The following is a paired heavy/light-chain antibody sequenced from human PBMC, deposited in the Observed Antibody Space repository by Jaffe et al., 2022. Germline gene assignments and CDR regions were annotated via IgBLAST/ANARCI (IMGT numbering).Light chain of an antibody. CDR2: AAS. CDR3: QQYYSYPPT. J-gene: IGKJ3*01. Sequence: AIRMTQSPSSLSASTGDRVTITCRASQGISSYLAWYQQKPGKAPKLLIYAASTLQSGVPSRFSGSGSGTDFTLTISCLQSEDFATYYCQQYYSYPPTFGPGTKVDIK. CDR1: QGISSY. V-gene: IGKV1-8*01.
Heavy chain of an antibody. D-gene: IGHD3-16*02. Sequence: QVQLVESGGGVVQPGRSLRLSCAASGFTFSSYGMHWVRQAPGKGLEWVAVISYDGSNKYYADSVKGRFTISRDNSKNTLYLQMNSLRAEDTAVYYCAKDLVYDYIWGSYRYTGLVDYWGQGTLVTVSS. CDR1: GFTFSSYG. V-gene: IGHV3-30*18. J-gene: IGHJ4*02. CDR2: ISYDGSNK. CDR3: AKDLVYDYIWGSYRYTGLVDY.